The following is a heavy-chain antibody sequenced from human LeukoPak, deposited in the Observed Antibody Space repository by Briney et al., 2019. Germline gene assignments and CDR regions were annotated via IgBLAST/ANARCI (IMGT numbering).Heavy chain of an antibody. J-gene: IGHJ6*02. CDR3: ARDPGSGDNYGMDV. V-gene: IGHV1-69*13. D-gene: IGHD3-10*01. Sequence: SVKVSCKASGGTFSSYAISWVRQAPGQGLEWMGGIIPIFGTANYAQKFQGRVTITADESTSTAYMELSSLRSGDTAVYYCARDPGSGDNYGMDVWGQGTTVAVSS. CDR1: GGTFSSYA. CDR2: IIPIFGTA.